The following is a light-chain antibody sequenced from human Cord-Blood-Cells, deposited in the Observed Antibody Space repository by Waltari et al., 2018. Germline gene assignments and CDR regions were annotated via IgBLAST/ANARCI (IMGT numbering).Light chain of an antibody. Sequence: EIVLTQSPGTLSLSPGERATLSCRPSQSVSSSYLAWYQQKPGQAPRRLIYGASSRATGIPDRFSGSGSGTDFTLTISRLEPEDFAVYYCQQYGSSTELTFGGGTKVEIK. CDR3: QQYGSSTELT. CDR1: QSVSSSY. CDR2: GAS. V-gene: IGKV3-20*01. J-gene: IGKJ4*01.